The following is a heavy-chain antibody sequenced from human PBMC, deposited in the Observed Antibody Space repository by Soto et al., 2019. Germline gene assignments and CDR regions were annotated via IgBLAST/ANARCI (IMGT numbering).Heavy chain of an antibody. CDR3: VTHSGSYPYYYYGLDV. CDR2: ISGSGGTT. CDR1: GFPFSSYA. Sequence: GGSLRLSCAASGFPFSSYALRWVRQAPGKGLEWVSVISGSGGTTYYADSVKGRFTISRDKSKNPLHLQMNSLRAEDTAVYYCVTHSGSYPYYYYGLDVWGQGTTVNVSS. V-gene: IGHV3-23*01. D-gene: IGHD3-10*01. J-gene: IGHJ6*02.